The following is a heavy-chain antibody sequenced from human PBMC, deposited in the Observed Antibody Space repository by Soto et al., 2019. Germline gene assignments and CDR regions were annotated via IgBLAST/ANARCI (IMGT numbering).Heavy chain of an antibody. CDR2: IFSSGST. CDR1: GGSINTFY. V-gene: IGHV4-4*07. J-gene: IGHJ4*02. D-gene: IGHD6-6*01. CDR3: AREYSSSSSFDY. Sequence: SETLSLTCTVSGGSINTFYWSWVRQPAGKGLEWIGRIFSSGSTSFNPSLESRVTISVDTSKNQFSLKLSSVTAADTAVYYCAREYSSSSSFDYWGQGTLVTVSS.